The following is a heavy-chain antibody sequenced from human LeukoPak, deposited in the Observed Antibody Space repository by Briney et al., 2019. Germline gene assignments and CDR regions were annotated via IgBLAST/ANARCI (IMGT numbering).Heavy chain of an antibody. CDR3: ASLTYYYDSSGYYFDY. CDR1: GYTFTSYG. Sequence: ASVKVSCKASGYTFTSYGISWVRQAPGQGLEWMGWISAYNGNTNYAQKLQGRVTMTTDTSTSTAYMELRSLRSDDTAVYHCASLTYYYDSSGYYFDYWGQGTLVTVSS. CDR2: ISAYNGNT. D-gene: IGHD3-22*01. J-gene: IGHJ4*02. V-gene: IGHV1-18*01.